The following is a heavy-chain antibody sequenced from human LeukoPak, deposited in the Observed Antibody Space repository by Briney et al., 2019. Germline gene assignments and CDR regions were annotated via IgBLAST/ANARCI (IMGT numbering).Heavy chain of an antibody. V-gene: IGHV3-7*03. CDR2: INKDESEK. CDR3: ARSIPYGTTWYGRSDY. J-gene: IGHJ4*02. CDR1: GFTFSSYC. D-gene: IGHD6-13*01. Sequence: GGSLRLSCAASGFTFSSYCMSWVRQAPGKGLEWVANINKDESEKYYVDSVKGRFTISRDNALNSLYLQMNSLRAEDTAIYYCARSIPYGTTWYGRSDYWGQGTLVTVSS.